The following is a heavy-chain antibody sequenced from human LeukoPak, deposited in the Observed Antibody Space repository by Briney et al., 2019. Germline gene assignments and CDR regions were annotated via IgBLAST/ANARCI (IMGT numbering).Heavy chain of an antibody. Sequence: PGGSLRLSCAASGFTFSGSAMHWVRQASGKGLEWVGRIRSKANSYATAYAASVKGRFTTSRDDSKNTAYLQMNSLKTEDTAVYYCTSRLPDVDYWGQGTLVTVSS. CDR1: GFTFSGSA. CDR3: TSRLPDVDY. CDR2: IRSKANSYAT. J-gene: IGHJ4*02. V-gene: IGHV3-73*01.